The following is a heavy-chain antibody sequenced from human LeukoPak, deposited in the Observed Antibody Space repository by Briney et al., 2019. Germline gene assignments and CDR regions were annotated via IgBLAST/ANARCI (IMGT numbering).Heavy chain of an antibody. J-gene: IGHJ4*02. CDR2: ISTSSTYI. CDR1: GFTFSDYY. Sequence: GSLRLSCAASGFTFSDYYMSWIRQAPGKGLEWVSSISTSSTYIYYADSVKGRFTISRDNAKNSLYLQMNSLRAEDTAVYYCARDPPFIIGTTFFDYWGQGTLVTVSS. CDR3: ARDPPFIIGTTFFDY. V-gene: IGHV3-11*06. D-gene: IGHD1-20*01.